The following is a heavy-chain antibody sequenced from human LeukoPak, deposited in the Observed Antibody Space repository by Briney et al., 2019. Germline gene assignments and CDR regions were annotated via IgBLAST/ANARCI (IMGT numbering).Heavy chain of an antibody. J-gene: IGHJ4*02. CDR3: ARGIVVVPAAVPSAPFDY. CDR1: GGSISSGGYY. V-gene: IGHV4-30-2*01. D-gene: IGHD2-2*01. Sequence: PSETLSLTCTVSGGSISSGGYYWSWIRQPPGKGLEWIGYIYHSGSTYYNPSLKSRVTISVDRSKNQFSLKLSSVTAADTAVYYCARGIVVVPAAVPSAPFDYWGQGTLVTVSS. CDR2: IYHSGST.